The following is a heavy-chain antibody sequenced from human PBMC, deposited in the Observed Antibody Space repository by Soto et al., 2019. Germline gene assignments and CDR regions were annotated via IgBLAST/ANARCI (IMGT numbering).Heavy chain of an antibody. D-gene: IGHD3-3*01. CDR2: IIPIFGTA. Sequence: GASVKVSCKASGGTFSSYAISWVRQAPGQGLEWMGGIIPIFGTANYAQKFQGRVTITADESTSTAYMELSSLRSEDTAVYYCATTPDGYDFWSGYYPFDYWGQGTLVTVSS. CDR3: ATTPDGYDFWSGYYPFDY. CDR1: GGTFSSYA. V-gene: IGHV1-69*13. J-gene: IGHJ4*02.